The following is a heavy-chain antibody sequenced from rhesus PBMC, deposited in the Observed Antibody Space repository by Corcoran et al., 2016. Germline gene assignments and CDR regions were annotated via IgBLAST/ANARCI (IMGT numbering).Heavy chain of an antibody. V-gene: IGHV2-95*01. CDR2: IYWNDSK. J-gene: IGHJ6*01. Sequence: QVTLKESGPALVKPTQTLTLTCTFSGFSISTTGTGVGWIRQPPGKALDWLASIYWNDSKYYSTSLKSRLTISKDTSKNQVVLTMTNMDPVDTATYYCARMYYNIWTGYSNYGLDSWGQGVVVTVSS. CDR3: ARMYYNIWTGYSNYGLDS. D-gene: IGHD3-3*01. CDR1: GFSISTTGTG.